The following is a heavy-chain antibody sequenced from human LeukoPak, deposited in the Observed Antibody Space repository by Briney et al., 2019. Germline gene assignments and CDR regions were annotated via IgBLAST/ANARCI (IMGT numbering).Heavy chain of an antibody. J-gene: IGHJ4*02. D-gene: IGHD1-7*01. CDR3: ARDLYNWNYGDY. Sequence: GGSLRLSCAASGFTFSSYEMNWVRQAPGKGLEWVSSISSSSSYIYYADSVKGRFTISRDNAKNSLYLQMNSLRAEDTAVYYCARDLYNWNYGDYWGQGTLVTVSS. V-gene: IGHV3-21*01. CDR2: ISSSSSYI. CDR1: GFTFSSYE.